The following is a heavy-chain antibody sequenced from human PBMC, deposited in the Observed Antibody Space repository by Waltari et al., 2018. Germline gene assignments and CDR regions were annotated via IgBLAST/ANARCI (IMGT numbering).Heavy chain of an antibody. V-gene: IGHV5-51*01. D-gene: IGHD2-2*01. CDR3: AKVAASSTLLGWFDS. CDR1: GYTFTRYW. Sequence: EVQLVQSGAEVKKPGESLKISCKGSGYTFTRYWIAWVRQMPEKGLEWTGISCPDDPKTRSRPSYQGQLTISADKSINTAYMQWSSLKTSDTAIYYCAKVAASSTLLGWFDSWGQGTLVTVSS. J-gene: IGHJ5*01. CDR2: SCPDDPKT.